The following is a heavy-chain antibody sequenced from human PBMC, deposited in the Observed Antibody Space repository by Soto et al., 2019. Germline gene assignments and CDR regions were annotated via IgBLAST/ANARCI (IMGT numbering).Heavy chain of an antibody. Sequence: GGSLRLSCAASGFTFSSYGMHWVRRAPGKGLEWVAVISYDGSNKYYADSVKGRFTISRDNSKNTLYLQMNNLRAEDTAVYSCAKDQVYETGWLQWNFDYWGQGTLVTVSS. CDR1: GFTFSSYG. D-gene: IGHD5-12*01. CDR2: ISYDGSNK. J-gene: IGHJ4*02. CDR3: AKDQVYETGWLQWNFDY. V-gene: IGHV3-30*18.